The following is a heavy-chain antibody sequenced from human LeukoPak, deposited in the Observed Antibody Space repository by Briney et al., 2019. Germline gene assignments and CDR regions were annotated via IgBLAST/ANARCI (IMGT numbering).Heavy chain of an antibody. CDR2: FSGSGGGT. D-gene: IGHD1-1*01. CDR3: ARDRVPGTTGWFDH. V-gene: IGHV3-23*01. Sequence: PGGSLRLSCTASGFTFSSYGMSWVRQAPGKGLEWVSSFSGSGGGTYYADSVKGRFTISRDNSMNTLYLQMNSLRAEDTAVYYCARDRVPGTTGWFDHWGQGTLVTVSS. J-gene: IGHJ5*02. CDR1: GFTFSSYG.